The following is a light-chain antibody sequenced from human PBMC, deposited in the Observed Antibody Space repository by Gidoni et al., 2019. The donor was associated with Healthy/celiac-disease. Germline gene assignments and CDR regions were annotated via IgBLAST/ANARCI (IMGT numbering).Light chain of an antibody. J-gene: IGLJ2*01. CDR3: CSYAGSYPLI. CDR1: SSDVGGYNY. V-gene: IGLV2-11*01. Sequence: QSALTQPRSVSGSPGQSVTISCTGTSSDVGGYNYVSWYQYHPGKAPKLMIYDVSKRPSGVPDLFSGSKSGNTASLTISGLQAEDDADYYCCSYAGSYPLIFGGGTKLTVL. CDR2: DVS.